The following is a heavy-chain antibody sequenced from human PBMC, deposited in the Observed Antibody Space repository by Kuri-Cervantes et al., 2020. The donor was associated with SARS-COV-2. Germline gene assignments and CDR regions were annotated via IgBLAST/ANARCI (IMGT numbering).Heavy chain of an antibody. Sequence: ASVKVSCKASGGTFNRHAISWVRQAPGQGLEWMGWISVYSGRSNVAQRFHGRVTLTTDTSANTAYMELGSLGLDDTAVYYCARDADDSSWNYWGPGSLVTVSS. J-gene: IGHJ4*02. D-gene: IGHD6-13*01. CDR2: ISVYSGRS. V-gene: IGHV1-18*04. CDR3: ARDADDSSWNY. CDR1: GGTFNRHA.